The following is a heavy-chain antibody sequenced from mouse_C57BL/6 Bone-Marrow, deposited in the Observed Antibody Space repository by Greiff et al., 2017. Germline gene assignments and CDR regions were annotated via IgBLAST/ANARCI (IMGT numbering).Heavy chain of an antibody. J-gene: IGHJ3*01. D-gene: IGHD2-2*01. V-gene: IGHV1-69*01. CDR2: IDPSDSYT. CDR1: GYTFTSYW. Sequence: QVQLQQPGAELVMPGASVKLSCKASGYTFTSYWMHWVKQRPGQGLEWIGEIDPSDSYTNYNQKFKGKSTLTVDKSSSTAYMQLSSLTSEDSAVYCCAKGENYGYDQAWFAYWGQGTLVTVSA. CDR3: AKGENYGYDQAWFAY.